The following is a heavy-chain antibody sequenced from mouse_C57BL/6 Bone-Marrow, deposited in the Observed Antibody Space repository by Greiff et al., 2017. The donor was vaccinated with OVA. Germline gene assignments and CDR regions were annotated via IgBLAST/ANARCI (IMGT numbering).Heavy chain of an antibody. CDR2: INPNYGTT. J-gene: IGHJ3*01. CDR1: GYSFTDYN. Sequence: VQLQQSGPELVKPGASVKISCKASGYSFTDYNMNWVKQSNGKSLEWIGVINPNYGTTSYNQKFKGKATLTVDQSSSTAYMQLNSLTSEDSAVYYCARVEGGLRRENLAWFAYWGQGTLVTVSA. CDR3: ARVEGGLRRENLAWFAY. V-gene: IGHV1-39*01. D-gene: IGHD2-4*01.